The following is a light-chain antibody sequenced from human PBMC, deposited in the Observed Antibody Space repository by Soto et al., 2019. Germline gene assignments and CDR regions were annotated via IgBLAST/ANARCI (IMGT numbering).Light chain of an antibody. CDR2: AAS. Sequence: DILLTQSPSFLSASVGDRVTITCRASQGISSSLAWYQQKPGRAPELLIYAASTLQSGVPSRFSGSGSGTEFTLTISSLQPEDFATYYCQQINSFPLTFGGGTKVEIK. CDR3: QQINSFPLT. J-gene: IGKJ4*01. V-gene: IGKV1-9*01. CDR1: QGISSS.